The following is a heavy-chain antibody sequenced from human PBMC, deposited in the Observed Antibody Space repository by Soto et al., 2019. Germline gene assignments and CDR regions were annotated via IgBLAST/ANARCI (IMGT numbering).Heavy chain of an antibody. V-gene: IGHV4-59*01. D-gene: IGHD3-22*01. Sequence: SETLSLTCTVSGGSISSYYWSWIRQPPGKGLEWIGYIYYSGSTNYNPSLKSRVTISVDTSKNQFSLKLSSVTAADTAVYYCARVWPEWLSLAGYCMDVWGQGTTVTV. J-gene: IGHJ6*02. CDR1: GGSISSYY. CDR3: ARVWPEWLSLAGYCMDV. CDR2: IYYSGST.